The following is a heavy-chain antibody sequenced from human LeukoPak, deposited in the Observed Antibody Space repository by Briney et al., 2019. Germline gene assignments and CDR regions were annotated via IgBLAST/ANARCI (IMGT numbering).Heavy chain of an antibody. CDR1: GFTFDDYA. V-gene: IGHV3-43*02. D-gene: IGHD6-6*01. CDR2: ISSGGGYT. Sequence: GGSLRLSCAASGFTFDDYAMHWVRQAPGRGLEWVALISSGGGYTYYAASVKGLFTISRDNSKNSLYLQMNSLRTEDTALYYCAKVAYSTSADYWGQGTLVTVSS. J-gene: IGHJ4*02. CDR3: AKVAYSTSADY.